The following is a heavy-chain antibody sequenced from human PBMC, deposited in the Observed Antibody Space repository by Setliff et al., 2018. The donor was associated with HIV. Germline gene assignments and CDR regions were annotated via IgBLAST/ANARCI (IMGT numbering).Heavy chain of an antibody. CDR1: GFTFGDYA. V-gene: IGHV3-49*03. D-gene: IGHD6-6*01. CDR2: IRSKAYGGTT. Sequence: GGSLRLSCTGSGFTFGDYAMSWFRQAPGKGLEWVGFIRSKAYGGTTEYAASVKGRFTISRDDSKSIAYLQMNSLKTEDTAVYYCTRSSSSTSAFSDYWGQGTLVTVSS. CDR3: TRSSSSTSAFSDY. J-gene: IGHJ4*02.